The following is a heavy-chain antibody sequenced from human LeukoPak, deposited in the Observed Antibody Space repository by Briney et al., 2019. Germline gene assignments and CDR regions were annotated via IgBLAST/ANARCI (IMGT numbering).Heavy chain of an antibody. D-gene: IGHD3-3*01. CDR3: ARGGGYYDFWSGYYPHYGMDV. CDR1: GGSVSSGSYY. Sequence: SETLSLTCTVSGGSVSSGSYYWSWIRQPPGKGRGGIGKTYYSGSTNYNPSLKSRVTISVDTSKNQLSLKLSSVTAADTAVYYCARGGGYYDFWSGYYPHYGMDVWGQGTTVTVSS. CDR2: TYYSGST. V-gene: IGHV4-61*01. J-gene: IGHJ6*02.